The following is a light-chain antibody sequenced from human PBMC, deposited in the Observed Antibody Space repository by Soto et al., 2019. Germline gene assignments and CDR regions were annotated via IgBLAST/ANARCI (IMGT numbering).Light chain of an antibody. V-gene: IGKV3-15*01. CDR1: QRVSSN. CDR2: GAS. J-gene: IGKJ2*01. Sequence: EIVMTQSPATLSLSPGERATLSCRASQRVSSNLAGYHQKPDQAPPLLIYGASTRATGIPARFIGSGSGTDFTLTISRLQPEDFAIYYCQQYNSWPLYTFGQGTKVDIK. CDR3: QQYNSWPLYT.